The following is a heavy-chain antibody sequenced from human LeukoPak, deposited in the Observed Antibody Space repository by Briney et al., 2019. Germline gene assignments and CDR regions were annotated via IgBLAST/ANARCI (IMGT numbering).Heavy chain of an antibody. CDR3: AARWGYNGFDI. CDR1: GCIVSSNH. V-gene: IGHV3-53*01. Sequence: GGSLRLSCAASGCIVSSNHMSWVREAPGKGLEWVSVIYSGGGTYYADSVKGRFTISRDKSKNTLYLQMNSLRAEDTALFYCAARWGYNGFDIWGQGTMVAVSS. D-gene: IGHD5-18*01. CDR2: IYSGGGT. J-gene: IGHJ3*02.